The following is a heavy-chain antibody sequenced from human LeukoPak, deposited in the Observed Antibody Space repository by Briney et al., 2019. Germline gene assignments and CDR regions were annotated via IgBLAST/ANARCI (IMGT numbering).Heavy chain of an antibody. Sequence: PGGSLRLSCAASGFTFDDYGMSWVRQAPGKGLEWVSGINWNGGSTGYADSVKGRFTISRDNAKNSLYLQMNSLRAEDTALYYCARDRIAAASDAFDIWGQGTMVTVSS. CDR2: INWNGGST. V-gene: IGHV3-20*04. D-gene: IGHD6-13*01. J-gene: IGHJ3*02. CDR1: GFTFDDYG. CDR3: ARDRIAAASDAFDI.